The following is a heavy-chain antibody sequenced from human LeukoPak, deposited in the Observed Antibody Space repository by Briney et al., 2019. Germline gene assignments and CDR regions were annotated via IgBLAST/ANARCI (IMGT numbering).Heavy chain of an antibody. V-gene: IGHV3-23*01. J-gene: IGHJ4*02. CDR2: ISGSGGTT. CDR1: GFTFSSYA. Sequence: PGGSLRLSCAASGFTFSSYAMSWVRQAPGKGLEWVSSISGSGGTTYYADSVKGRFTISRDNSKNTLYLQMNSLRAEDTAVHYCAKLEAWTTVTGSGVVYWGQGTLVTVSS. CDR3: AKLEAWTTVTGSGVVY. D-gene: IGHD4-17*01.